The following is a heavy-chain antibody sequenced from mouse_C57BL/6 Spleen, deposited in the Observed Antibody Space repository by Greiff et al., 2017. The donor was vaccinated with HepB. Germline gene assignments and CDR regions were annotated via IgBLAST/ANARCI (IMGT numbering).Heavy chain of an antibody. Sequence: EVQRVESGEGLVKPGGSLKLSCAASGFTFSSYAMSWVRQTPEKRLEWVAYISSGGDYIYYADTVKGRFTISRDNARNTLYLQMSSLKSEDTAMYYCTRSGTGDWYFDVWGTGTTVTVSS. J-gene: IGHJ1*03. CDR2: ISSGGDYI. CDR1: GFTFSSYA. CDR3: TRSGTGDWYFDV. D-gene: IGHD4-1*01. V-gene: IGHV5-9-1*02.